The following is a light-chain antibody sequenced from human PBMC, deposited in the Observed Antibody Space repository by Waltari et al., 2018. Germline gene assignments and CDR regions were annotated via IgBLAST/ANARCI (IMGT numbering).Light chain of an antibody. Sequence: QSALTQPASVSGSPGQSITISCTGSSSDIGSYNVVSWYQHHPGKSPKLVIYEVINRPAGVSNRFSGSQSGNPASLTSSGLQAEYEADYYCCSYAGSVVFGGGTKLTVL. CDR1: SSDIGSYNV. J-gene: IGLJ2*01. CDR2: EVI. V-gene: IGLV2-23*02. CDR3: CSYAGSVV.